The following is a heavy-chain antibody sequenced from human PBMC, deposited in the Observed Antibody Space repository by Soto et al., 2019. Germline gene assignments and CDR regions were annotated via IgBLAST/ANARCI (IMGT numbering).Heavy chain of an antibody. D-gene: IGHD4-4*01. Sequence: SETLSLTCAVSGGSISRGGYSWIWIRQPPGKGLEWIGYMYHSGSTYYNPSLKSRVTISIDRSKNQFSLKLSSVTAADTAVYYCARLPVDAFDIWGQGTMVTVSS. CDR2: MYHSGST. CDR3: ARLPVDAFDI. J-gene: IGHJ3*02. V-gene: IGHV4-30-2*01. CDR1: GGSISRGGYS.